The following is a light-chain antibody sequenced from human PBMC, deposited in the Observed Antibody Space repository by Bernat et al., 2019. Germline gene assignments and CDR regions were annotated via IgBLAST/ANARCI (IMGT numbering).Light chain of an antibody. V-gene: IGKV1-9*01. Sequence: DIQMTQSPSSLSASVGDRVTITCQASQDISTYLAWYQQKPGKAPNLLIYGASTLQTGVPSRFSGSGSGTEFTLTISSLRPEDFATYHCQQLNSYPITFGQGTRLEIK. CDR3: QQLNSYPIT. CDR1: QDISTY. J-gene: IGKJ5*01. CDR2: GAS.